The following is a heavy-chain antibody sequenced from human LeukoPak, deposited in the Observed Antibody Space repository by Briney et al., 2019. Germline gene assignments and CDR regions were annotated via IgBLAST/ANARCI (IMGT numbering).Heavy chain of an antibody. CDR2: IKRKGDDGTI. Sequence: GGSLRLSCAASGFTFSNAWMSWVRQAPGRGLEWVGRIKRKGDDGTIDYAAPVKGRLSISRDDSKNTLYLQMNSLKSEDTAVYYCTAGTGRSDFDYWGQGTLVSVSS. CDR3: TAGTGRSDFDY. J-gene: IGHJ4*02. CDR1: GFTFSNAW. V-gene: IGHV3-15*01. D-gene: IGHD3/OR15-3a*01.